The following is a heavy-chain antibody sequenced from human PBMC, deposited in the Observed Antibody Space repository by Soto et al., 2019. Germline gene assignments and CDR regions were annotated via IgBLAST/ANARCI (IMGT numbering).Heavy chain of an antibody. Sequence: QVQLVESGGGVVQPGRSLRLSCAASGLAFSSYGMHWVRQAPGKGLXWVAVISFDGRSESYADAVKGRFTISRDNSKNTLYLQMNSLRPEDTALYYCVKEPGDASGIYYYYYGMDVWGQGTTVTVSS. CDR1: GLAFSSYG. CDR3: VKEPGDASGIYYYYYGMDV. CDR2: ISFDGRSE. J-gene: IGHJ6*02. D-gene: IGHD3-10*01. V-gene: IGHV3-30*18.